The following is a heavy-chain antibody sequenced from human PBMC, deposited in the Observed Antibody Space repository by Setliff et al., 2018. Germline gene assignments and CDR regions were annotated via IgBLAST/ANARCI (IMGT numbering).Heavy chain of an antibody. Sequence: ASVKVSCKASGGTFSSYGISWVRQAPGQGLEWMGWIGDYNGNTLHAQNFQGRLTVTTATSTNTAYMELRSLRSDDTAVYYCARGPVDFVVVPAAAVFDFWGQGTLVTVSS. CDR2: IGDYNGNT. V-gene: IGHV1-18*01. J-gene: IGHJ4*02. CDR3: ARGPVDFVVVPAAAVFDF. CDR1: GGTFSSYG. D-gene: IGHD2-2*03.